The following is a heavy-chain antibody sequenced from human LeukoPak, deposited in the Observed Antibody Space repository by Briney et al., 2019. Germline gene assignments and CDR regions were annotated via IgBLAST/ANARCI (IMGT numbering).Heavy chain of an antibody. V-gene: IGHV4-4*07. CDR2: IYTSGST. D-gene: IGHD1-26*01. Sequence: KSSETLSLTCTVSGGSIGYFYWSWIRQPAGKGREWIGRIYTSGSTNYNLSLKSRVTMSVDTSKKQFSLKLSSVTAAYTAVYYCARVRGSSGSYEYYHYMDVWGKGTTVTISS. CDR1: GGSIGYFY. CDR3: ARVRGSSGSYEYYHYMDV. J-gene: IGHJ6*03.